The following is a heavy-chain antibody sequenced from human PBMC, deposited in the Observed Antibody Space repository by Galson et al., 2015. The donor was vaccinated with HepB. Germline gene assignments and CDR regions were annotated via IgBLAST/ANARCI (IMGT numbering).Heavy chain of an antibody. CDR2: ITSSGNTK. J-gene: IGHJ4*02. CDR3: ARSLGASRLDF. D-gene: IGHD3-16*01. Sequence: ALSTSGAAAGCCCGDSYMNWIGQAPGTGLDSISYITSSGNTKFYADSVKGRFIVSRDNAKNTLFLHMNSLRGEDTAIYYCARSLGASRLDFWGQGTLVTVSS. V-gene: IGHV3-11*01. CDR1: GCCCGDSY.